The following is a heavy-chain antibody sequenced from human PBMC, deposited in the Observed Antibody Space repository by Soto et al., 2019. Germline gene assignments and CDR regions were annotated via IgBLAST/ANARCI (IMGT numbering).Heavy chain of an antibody. V-gene: IGHV3-11*01. J-gene: IGHJ6*02. CDR2: ISNSGSTT. D-gene: IGHD3-10*01. CDR3: LRDINPGNLYYSMDV. Sequence: PKKGLEWISYISNSGSTTYYVESVKGRFTISRDKSKSSLFLQMNSLRAEDTAVYYCLRDINPGNLYYSMDVSGQVTTFTVS.